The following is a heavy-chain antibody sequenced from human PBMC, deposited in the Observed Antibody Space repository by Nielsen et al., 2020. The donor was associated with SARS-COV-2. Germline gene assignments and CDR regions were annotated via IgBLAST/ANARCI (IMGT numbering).Heavy chain of an antibody. V-gene: IGHV4-34*01. CDR2: INHSGSA. J-gene: IGHJ3*02. D-gene: IGHD3-3*01. CDR1: GGSFTDSY. Sequence: SETLSLTCAVSGGSFTDSYWTWIRQPPGKGLEWIGDINHSGSANYNPSLKSRLTISVDTSKNQFSLKLSSVTAADTALYYCARDPIGITIFGVVSDAFDIWGQGTMVTVSS. CDR3: ARDPIGITIFGVVSDAFDI.